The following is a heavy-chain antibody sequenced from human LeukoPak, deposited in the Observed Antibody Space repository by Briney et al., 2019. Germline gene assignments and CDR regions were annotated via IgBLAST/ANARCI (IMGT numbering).Heavy chain of an antibody. Sequence: ASVTVSFTSSGYTFDNYDINWVRQAPGQGLEWMGWMNPNSGNTGYAQKFQGRVIMTTNISMSTAYMELRGLRYEDTAIYYCARGAPVAIFGPGYHEYFEYWGQGTVVAVSS. D-gene: IGHD3-3*01. J-gene: IGHJ4*02. CDR2: MNPNSGNT. V-gene: IGHV1-8*01. CDR1: GYTFDNYD. CDR3: ARGAPVAIFGPGYHEYFEY.